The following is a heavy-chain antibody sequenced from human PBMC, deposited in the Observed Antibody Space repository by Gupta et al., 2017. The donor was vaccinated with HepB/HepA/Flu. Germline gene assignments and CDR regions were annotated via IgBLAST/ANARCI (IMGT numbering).Heavy chain of an antibody. Sequence: VQLVESGGGVVQPGRSLRLSCAASGFTFNKFGMHWVRQAPGKGLEWVAVIWMDGTKKGYADSVKGRFTISRDNSKNTLYLQMDRLTAEDTALYYCGRDPGSDNPIDYWGQGTPVTVSS. CDR3: GRDPGSDNPIDY. V-gene: IGHV3-33*01. D-gene: IGHD1-1*01. CDR2: IWMDGTKK. CDR1: GFTFNKFG. J-gene: IGHJ4*02.